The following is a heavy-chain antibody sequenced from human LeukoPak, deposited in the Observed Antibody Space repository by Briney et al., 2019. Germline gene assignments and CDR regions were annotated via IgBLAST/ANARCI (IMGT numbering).Heavy chain of an antibody. CDR2: IYYSGST. J-gene: IGHJ3*02. D-gene: IGHD5-12*01. CDR3: ASIVATITSYAFDI. CDR1: GGSISSYY. Sequence: PSETLSLTCTVSGGSISSYYWSWIPQPPGKGLEWIGYIYYSGSTNYNPSLKSRVTISVDTSNMQFSLKRSYVTAADTAVYYCASIVATITSYAFDIWGNVTMVTVSS. V-gene: IGHV4-59*01.